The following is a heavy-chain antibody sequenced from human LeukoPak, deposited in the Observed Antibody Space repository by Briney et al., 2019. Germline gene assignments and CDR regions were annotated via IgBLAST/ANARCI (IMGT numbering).Heavy chain of an antibody. Sequence: NPSETLSFTCAVYGGSFSGYYWSWIRQPPGKGLEWIGEINHSGSTNYNPSLKSRVTISVDTSKNQFSLKLSSVTAADTAVYYCASKTCSSTCCPYYFDYWGQGTLVTVSS. D-gene: IGHD2-2*01. CDR3: ASKTCSSTCCPYYFDY. CDR2: INHSGST. CDR1: GGSFSGYY. J-gene: IGHJ4*02. V-gene: IGHV4-34*01.